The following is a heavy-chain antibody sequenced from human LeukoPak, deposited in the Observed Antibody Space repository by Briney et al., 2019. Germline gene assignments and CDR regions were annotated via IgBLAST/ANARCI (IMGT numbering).Heavy chain of an antibody. Sequence: GGSLGLSCAASGFIFSDFDMHWGRQVTGKGLEWVSAIGTTGDTYYPGSVKRRFTISRENAKNSLYLQMNSLRAEDTAVYYCARATISVAYAFDIWGQVTMVTVSS. CDR3: ARATISVAYAFDI. CDR1: GFIFSDFD. CDR2: IGTTGDT. D-gene: IGHD6-19*01. J-gene: IGHJ3*02. V-gene: IGHV3-13*04.